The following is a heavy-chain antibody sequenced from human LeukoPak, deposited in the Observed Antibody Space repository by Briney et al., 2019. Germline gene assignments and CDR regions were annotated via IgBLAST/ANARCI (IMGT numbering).Heavy chain of an antibody. Sequence: GGSLRLSCTASGFTFTSNWMSWVRQAPGKGLEWLANIRQDGGDKHYVDSMKGRFTISRDNAKNSVYLQMNSLRVEDTARYYCARYSGGPGDPGGFDSWGQGTLVTVSS. J-gene: IGHJ4*02. V-gene: IGHV3-7*01. CDR1: GFTFTSNW. CDR2: IRQDGGDK. CDR3: ARYSGGPGDPGGFDS. D-gene: IGHD2-21*01.